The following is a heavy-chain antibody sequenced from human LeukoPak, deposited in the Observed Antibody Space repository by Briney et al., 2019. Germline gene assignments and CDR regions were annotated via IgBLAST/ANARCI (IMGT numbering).Heavy chain of an antibody. D-gene: IGHD2-2*01. V-gene: IGHV1-46*03. CDR1: GYTFTTYY. J-gene: IGHJ6*03. Sequence: GASVKVSCKASGYTFTTYYVHWVRQAPGQGLEWMGIINPSDGSTTYAQKFQGRVTMSRDTSTRTVYMELSSLRSVDTAVYYCARRVYCSSTSCYHYYYYMDVWGKGTTVTVSS. CDR3: ARRVYCSSTSCYHYYYYMDV. CDR2: INPSDGST.